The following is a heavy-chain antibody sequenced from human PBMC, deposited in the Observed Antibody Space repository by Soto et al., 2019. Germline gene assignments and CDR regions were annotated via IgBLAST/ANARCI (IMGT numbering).Heavy chain of an antibody. CDR3: ARDGCSGSNCLNWFDP. Sequence: EVQLVESGGGLVQPGGSLRLSCAASGFTFSSYSMNWVRQAPGKGLEWVSYISSSSTTKYYADSVKGRFTISRDNAKNSLYLQMNSLRAEDTAVYYCARDGCSGSNCLNWFDPWGQGNLVTVSS. CDR1: GFTFSSYS. J-gene: IGHJ5*02. D-gene: IGHD2-15*01. V-gene: IGHV3-48*01. CDR2: ISSSSTTK.